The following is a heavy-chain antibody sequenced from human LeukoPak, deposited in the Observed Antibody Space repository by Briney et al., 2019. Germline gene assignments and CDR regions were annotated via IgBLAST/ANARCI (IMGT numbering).Heavy chain of an antibody. CDR1: GFTFSSYS. Sequence: GGSLRLSCAASGFTFSSYSMNWVRQAPGKGLEWVSSISSSSSYIYYADSVKGRFIISRDNAKNSLYLQMNSLRAEDTAVYYCARDTRRTIVVVPAAPRGNWFDPWGQGTLVTVSS. J-gene: IGHJ5*02. D-gene: IGHD2-2*01. V-gene: IGHV3-21*01. CDR3: ARDTRRTIVVVPAAPRGNWFDP. CDR2: ISSSSSYI.